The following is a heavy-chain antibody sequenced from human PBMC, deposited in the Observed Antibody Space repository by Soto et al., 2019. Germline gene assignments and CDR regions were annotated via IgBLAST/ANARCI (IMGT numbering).Heavy chain of an antibody. CDR1: RYSFTNYW. V-gene: IGHV5-51*01. J-gene: IGHJ6*02. CDR3: ARQQQPERYYYYAMDV. D-gene: IGHD1-1*01. CDR2: IYADDSGM. Sequence: GESLKISCKGSRYSFTNYWIAWVRQMPGKGLEWMGIIYADDSGMRYSASFQGQVTISADKSITTAHLPWSSLKASDTAMYYCARQQQPERYYYYAMDVWGQGTTVTVSS.